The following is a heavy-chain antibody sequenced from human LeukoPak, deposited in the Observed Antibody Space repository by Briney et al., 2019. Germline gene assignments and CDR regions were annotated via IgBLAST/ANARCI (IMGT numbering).Heavy chain of an antibody. J-gene: IGHJ4*02. CDR3: ARDSRRGYSYGFPY. CDR2: INPSGGST. V-gene: IGHV1-46*01. Sequence: ASVKVSCKASGYTFTSYYMHWVRQAPGQGLEWMGIINPSGGSTSYAQKFQGRVTITADESTSTAYMELSSLRSEDTAVYYCARDSRRGYSYGFPYWGQGTLVTVSS. D-gene: IGHD5-18*01. CDR1: GYTFTSYY.